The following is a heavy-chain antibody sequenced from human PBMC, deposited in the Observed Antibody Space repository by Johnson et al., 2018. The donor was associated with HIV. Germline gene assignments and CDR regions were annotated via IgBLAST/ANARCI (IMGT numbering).Heavy chain of an antibody. CDR2: ISYDGTNE. J-gene: IGHJ3*02. CDR3: ARIRVAVITEVGAFDI. V-gene: IGHV3-30*19. D-gene: IGHD3-22*01. CDR1: GFTFTSYG. Sequence: QVQLVESGGGVVQPGGSLRLSCAASGFTFTSYGMHWVRQAPGKGLEWVAVISYDGTNEYYADSVKGRLTISRDNSKNTVYLQMNSLRAEDTAVYFCARIRVAVITEVGAFDIWGQGTMVSVSS.